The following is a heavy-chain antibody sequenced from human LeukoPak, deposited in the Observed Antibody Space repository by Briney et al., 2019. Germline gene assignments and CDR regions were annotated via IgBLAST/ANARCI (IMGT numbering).Heavy chain of an antibody. V-gene: IGHV3-21*01. CDR3: GRAVVWFGASSFAY. J-gene: IGHJ4*02. Sequence: GGSLRLSCAASGCTFSSYSMNWVRQAPGKRLEWVSSISISSSYIYYADSVKGRFTISRDTAKNSLYLQMNCLRAEDTAVYYCGRAVVWFGASSFAYGGQGTPVTVSS. D-gene: IGHD3-10*01. CDR1: GCTFSSYS. CDR2: ISISSSYI.